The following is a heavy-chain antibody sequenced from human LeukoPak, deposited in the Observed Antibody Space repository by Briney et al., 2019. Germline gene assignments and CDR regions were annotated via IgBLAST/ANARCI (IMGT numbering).Heavy chain of an antibody. CDR3: ARVPDSSRYREYMDV. CDR2: IYYSGST. Sequence: KTSETLSLTCTVSGGSISSGDYYWSWIRQPPGKGLEWIGYIYYSGSTYYNPSLKSRVTISVDTSKNQFSLKLSSVTAADAAVYYCARVPDSSRYREYMDVWGQGTTVTVSS. V-gene: IGHV4-30-4*01. D-gene: IGHD6-25*01. J-gene: IGHJ6*02. CDR1: GGSISSGDYY.